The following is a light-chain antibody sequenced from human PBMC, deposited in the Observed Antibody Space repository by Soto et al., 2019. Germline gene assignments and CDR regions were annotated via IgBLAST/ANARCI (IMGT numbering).Light chain of an antibody. J-gene: IGKJ2*01. CDR2: DSS. CDR3: QQRNHYPYT. Sequence: DIQLTQSPSFLSASVEDRVTISCRASYGISSSLAWYQQEPGKPPKLLIYDSSTLPTRVPSRFTGSGSGRKFTLTISGLQVGDFATYFCQQRNHYPYTFGQGTKLEI. CDR1: YGISSS. V-gene: IGKV1-9*01.